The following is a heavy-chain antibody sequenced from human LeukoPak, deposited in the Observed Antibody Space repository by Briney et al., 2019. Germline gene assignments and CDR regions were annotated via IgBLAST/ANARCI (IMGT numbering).Heavy chain of an antibody. CDR2: VHLNGAT. V-gene: IGHV4-4*02. CDR3: TRESGAFSPFGF. Sequence: SGTLSLTCGVSGGSIITTSWWSWVRQPPGKGLEWIGEVHLNGATNYNPSLESRVSMSIDKSKNQLSLKLSSVTAADTATYYCTRESGAFSPFGFWGQGTLVTVSS. J-gene: IGHJ4*02. D-gene: IGHD1-26*01. CDR1: GGSIITTSW.